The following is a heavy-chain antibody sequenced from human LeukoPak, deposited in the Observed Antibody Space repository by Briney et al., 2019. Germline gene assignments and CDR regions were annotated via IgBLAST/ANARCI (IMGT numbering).Heavy chain of an antibody. CDR1: GFTFSSYA. V-gene: IGHV3-64*01. CDR2: ISSNGGST. J-gene: IGHJ4*02. Sequence: GGSLRLSCAASGFTFSSYAMHWVRQAPGKGLEYVSAISSNGGSTYYANSVKGRFTISRDNSKNTLYLQMNSLRAEDTAVYYCAKEQQLVRYFDYWGQGTLVTVSS. D-gene: IGHD6-13*01. CDR3: AKEQQLVRYFDY.